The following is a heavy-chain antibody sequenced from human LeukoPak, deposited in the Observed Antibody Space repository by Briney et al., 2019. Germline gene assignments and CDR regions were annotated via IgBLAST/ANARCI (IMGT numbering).Heavy chain of an antibody. V-gene: IGHV3-48*01. Sequence: GGSLRLSCAASGFTFSSYNMNWVRQAPGKGLEWVSYISSSSTPYYADSVKGRFTISRDNAKNSLYLQMNSLRAEDTAVYYCAREWVTGAAYYFDCWGQGTLVTVSS. D-gene: IGHD6-25*01. CDR2: ISSSSTP. J-gene: IGHJ4*02. CDR3: AREWVTGAAYYFDC. CDR1: GFTFSSYN.